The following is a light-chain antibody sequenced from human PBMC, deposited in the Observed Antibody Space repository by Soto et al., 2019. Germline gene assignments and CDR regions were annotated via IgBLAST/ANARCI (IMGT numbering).Light chain of an antibody. CDR3: HQYNKWPSFT. CDR2: GAS. J-gene: IGKJ4*01. V-gene: IGKV3-15*01. Sequence: EIVMTQSPATLSVSPGERATLSCRASQSVSSNLAWYQQKPGQAPRLLMYGASTRDTGIPARFSGSGSGTEFTLTISSLQSEDFAVYYCHQYNKWPSFTFGGGTKVEIK. CDR1: QSVSSN.